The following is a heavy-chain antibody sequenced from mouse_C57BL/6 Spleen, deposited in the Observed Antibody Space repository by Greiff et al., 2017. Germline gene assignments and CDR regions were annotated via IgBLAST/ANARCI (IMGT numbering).Heavy chain of an antibody. D-gene: IGHD1-1*01. CDR1: GYAFSSSW. CDR2: IYPGDGDT. Sequence: VQLVESGPELVKPGASVKISCKASGYAFSSSWMNWVKQRPGKGLEWIGRIYPGDGDTNYNGKFKGKATLTADKSSSTAYMQLSSLTSEDSAVYFCARGELSTVVENYAMDYWGQGTSVTVSS. CDR3: ARGELSTVVENYAMDY. V-gene: IGHV1-82*01. J-gene: IGHJ4*01.